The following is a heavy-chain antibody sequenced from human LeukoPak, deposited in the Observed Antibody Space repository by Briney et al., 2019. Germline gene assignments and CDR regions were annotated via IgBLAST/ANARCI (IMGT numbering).Heavy chain of an antibody. CDR2: IYYSGST. D-gene: IGHD3-3*01. Sequence: SETLSLTCTVSGGSLSSGSYYWRWLRQPPGTGLEWIGYIYYSGSTNYNPSLKSRVTISVDTSKNQFSLKLSSVTAADTAVYYCASMYYDFWSGFNWFDPWGQGTLVTVSS. J-gene: IGHJ5*02. CDR1: GGSLSSGSYY. V-gene: IGHV4-61*01. CDR3: ASMYYDFWSGFNWFDP.